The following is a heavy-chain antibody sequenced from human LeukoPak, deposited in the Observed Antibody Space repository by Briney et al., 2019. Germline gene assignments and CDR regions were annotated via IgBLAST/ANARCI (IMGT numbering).Heavy chain of an antibody. J-gene: IGHJ6*02. V-gene: IGHV3-48*03. Sequence: GGSLRLSCAASGFTVSSYEMNWVRQAPGKGLEWVSYISSSGSTIYYADSVKGRFTISRDNAKNSLYLQMNSLRAEDTAVYYCARGYSYGLYYYGMDVWGQGTTVTVSS. D-gene: IGHD5-18*01. CDR1: GFTVSSYE. CDR2: ISSSGSTI. CDR3: ARGYSYGLYYYGMDV.